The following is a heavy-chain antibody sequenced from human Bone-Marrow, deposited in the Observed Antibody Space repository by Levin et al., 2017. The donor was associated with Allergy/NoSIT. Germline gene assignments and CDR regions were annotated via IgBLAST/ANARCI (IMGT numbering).Heavy chain of an antibody. Sequence: PSGGSLRLSCVASRFTFRNCGMTWVRQAPGKGLEWVSSITGSGESTIYADSVKGRFTISRDNSQNTLYLQMNSLRAEDTALYFCAKGKVTNWWAFDCWGQGTLVTVSS. CDR3: AKGKVTNWWAFDC. J-gene: IGHJ4*02. V-gene: IGHV3-23*01. CDR2: ITGSGEST. CDR1: RFTFRNCG. D-gene: IGHD2-8*02.